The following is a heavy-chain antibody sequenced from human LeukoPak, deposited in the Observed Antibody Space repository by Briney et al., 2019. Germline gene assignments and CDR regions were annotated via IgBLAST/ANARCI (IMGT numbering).Heavy chain of an antibody. J-gene: IGHJ4*02. CDR3: ARDLFPSSGRRIAAAGYFDY. CDR2: IYYSGST. CDR1: GGPISSSSYY. Sequence: TSETLSLTCTVSGGPISSSSYYWGWIRQPPGKGLEWIGSIYYSGSTYYNPSLKSRVTISVDTSKNQFSLKLSSVTAADTAVYYCARDLFPSSGRRIAAAGYFDYWGQGTLVTVSS. D-gene: IGHD6-13*01. V-gene: IGHV4-39*07.